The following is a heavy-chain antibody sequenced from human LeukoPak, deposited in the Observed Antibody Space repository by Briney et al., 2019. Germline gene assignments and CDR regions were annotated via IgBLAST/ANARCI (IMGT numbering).Heavy chain of an antibody. CDR1: GYTFTSYG. CDR3: ARLVSYYYYMDV. D-gene: IGHD6-6*01. Sequence: EASVKVSCKASGYTFTSYGISWVRQAPGQGLEWMGWISAYNGNTNYAQKLQGRVTMTTDTSTSTAYIELRSLRSDDTAVYYCARLVSYYYYMDVWGKGTTVTVSS. CDR2: ISAYNGNT. J-gene: IGHJ6*03. V-gene: IGHV1-18*01.